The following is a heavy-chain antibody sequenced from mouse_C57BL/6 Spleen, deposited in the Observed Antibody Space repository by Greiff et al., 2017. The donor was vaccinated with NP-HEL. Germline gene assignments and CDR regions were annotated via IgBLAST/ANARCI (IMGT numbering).Heavy chain of an antibody. CDR1: GYTFTSYG. CDR3: ARDSSGYGAMDY. J-gene: IGHJ4*01. D-gene: IGHD3-2*02. CDR2: IYPRSGNT. V-gene: IGHV1-81*01. Sequence: QVQLQQSGAELARPGASVKLSCKASGYTFTSYGISWVKQRTGQGLEWIGEIYPRSGNTYYNEKFKGKATLTADKSSSTAYMELCSLTSEDSAVYFCARDSSGYGAMDYWGQGTSVTVSS.